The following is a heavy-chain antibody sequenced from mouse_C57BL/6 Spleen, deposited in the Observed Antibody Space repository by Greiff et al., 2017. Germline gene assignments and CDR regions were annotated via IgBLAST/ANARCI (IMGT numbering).Heavy chain of an antibody. J-gene: IGHJ3*01. CDR1: GYTFTSYW. V-gene: IGHV1-69*01. CDR2: IDPSDSYT. CDR3: AREEGLRRGFAY. Sequence: VQLQQPGAELVMPGASVKLSCKASGYTFTSYWMHWVKQRPGQGLEWIGEIDPSDSYTNYNQKFKGKSTWTVDKSSSTAYMQLSSLTSEDSAVYYCAREEGLRRGFAYWGQGTLVTVSA. D-gene: IGHD2-2*01.